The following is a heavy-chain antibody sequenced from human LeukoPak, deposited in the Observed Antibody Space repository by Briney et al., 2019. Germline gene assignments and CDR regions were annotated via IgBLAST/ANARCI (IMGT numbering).Heavy chain of an antibody. Sequence: GGSLRLSCAASGFTFSSYAMSWVRQAPGKGLEWVSSISGSGGSTYFADSVKGRFAISRDNSKNTLYLQMNSLRAEDTAVYYCAKDPLYSGSVDTRDYWGQGTLVTVSS. V-gene: IGHV3-23*01. D-gene: IGHD1-26*01. CDR3: AKDPLYSGSVDTRDY. CDR1: GFTFSSYA. CDR2: ISGSGGST. J-gene: IGHJ4*02.